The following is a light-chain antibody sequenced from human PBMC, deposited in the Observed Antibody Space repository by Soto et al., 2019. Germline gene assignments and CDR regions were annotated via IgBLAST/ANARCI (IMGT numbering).Light chain of an antibody. CDR1: SSDVGGYNY. CDR3: SSYTSRSTLV. Sequence: QSVLTQPASVSGSPGQSLTISCTGTSSDVGGYNYVSWYQQHPGKATKLMIYDVSNRPSGVSNRFSGSKSGNTASLTISGLQAEDEADYYCSSYTSRSTLVFGGGTQLTVL. J-gene: IGLJ2*01. CDR2: DVS. V-gene: IGLV2-14*01.